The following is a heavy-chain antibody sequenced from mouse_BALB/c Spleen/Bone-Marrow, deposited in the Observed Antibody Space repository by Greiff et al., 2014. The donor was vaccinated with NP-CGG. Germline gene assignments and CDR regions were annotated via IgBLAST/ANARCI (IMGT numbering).Heavy chain of an antibody. CDR1: GFNIKDTY. CDR2: IDPANGNT. J-gene: IGHJ4*01. CDR3: AVYDGYAMDY. Sequence: VQLQQSGAELVKPGASVKLSCTASGFNIKDTYMYWVKQRPERGLEWIGKIDPANGNTKYDPKFQGKATITADTSSNTAYLQLSSLTSEDTAVYYCAVYDGYAMDYWGQGTSVTVSS. V-gene: IGHV14-3*02. D-gene: IGHD2-3*01.